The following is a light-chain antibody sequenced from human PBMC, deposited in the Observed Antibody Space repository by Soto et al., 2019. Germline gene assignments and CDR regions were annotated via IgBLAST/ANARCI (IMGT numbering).Light chain of an antibody. CDR3: LQERGYPRT. CDR1: QDIRNE. Sequence: IQITQTPSSLSASVGDTVTITCRASQDIRNELGWYQQKPGTAPKFLIYAASSLHRGVPSRFSGSGSGTDFTLTISGLQPEDFATYYCLQERGYPRTFGQGTKVDIK. V-gene: IGKV1-6*02. J-gene: IGKJ1*01. CDR2: AAS.